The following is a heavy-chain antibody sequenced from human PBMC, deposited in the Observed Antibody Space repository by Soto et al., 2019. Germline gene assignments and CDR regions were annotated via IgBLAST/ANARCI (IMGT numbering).Heavy chain of an antibody. CDR1: RVAFSKFI. V-gene: IGHV1-69*13. CDR3: AKVRYSSPMGYYYGMDV. Sequence: ASVKVSCKASRVAFSKFIVTWVRQAPGLGLEWVGGIIPIFGTANYAQKFQGRVTITADESTSTSYMEVSNLRSEDTAVYYCAKVRYSSPMGYYYGMDVWGQGTTVTV. D-gene: IGHD6-19*01. CDR2: IIPIFGTA. J-gene: IGHJ6*02.